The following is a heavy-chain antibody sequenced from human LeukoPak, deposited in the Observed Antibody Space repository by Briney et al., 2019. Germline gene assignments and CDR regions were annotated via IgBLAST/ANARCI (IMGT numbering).Heavy chain of an antibody. J-gene: IGHJ4*02. CDR2: ITNDGSST. CDR1: GLTFSSHW. CDR3: ARDVYPAVSGIFDS. D-gene: IGHD6-19*01. V-gene: IGHV3-74*01. Sequence: GGSLRLSCAASGLTFSSHWMHWVRQAPGKGLVWVSRITNDGSSTTYADSVKGRFTISRDNSKYTLYLQMNSLRAEDTAIYYCARDVYPAVSGIFDSCGQGTLVTVSS.